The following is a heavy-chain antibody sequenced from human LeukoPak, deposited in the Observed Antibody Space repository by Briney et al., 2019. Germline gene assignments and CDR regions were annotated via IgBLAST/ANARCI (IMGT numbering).Heavy chain of an antibody. J-gene: IGHJ4*02. D-gene: IGHD2-2*01. CDR1: GGSISSSSYY. Sequence: SETLSLTCTVSGGSISSSSYYWGWIRQPPGKGLEWIGSIYYSGSTYYNPSLKSRVTISVDTSKNQFSLKLNSVTAADTAVYYCAGVRYCSTNRCYDREFDNWGQGTLVTVSS. V-gene: IGHV4-39*07. CDR3: AGVRYCSTNRCYDREFDN. CDR2: IYYSGST.